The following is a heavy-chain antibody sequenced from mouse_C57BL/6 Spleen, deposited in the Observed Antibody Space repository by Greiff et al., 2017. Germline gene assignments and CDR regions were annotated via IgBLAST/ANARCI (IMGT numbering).Heavy chain of an antibody. Sequence: EVQWVESGPELVKPGASGKISCKASGYSFTNYNMNWVKQSKEKSLEWIGVINPNYCTTSYNQKFKGRATLTVDQSSSTDYMQLNSLTSEDSAVYYCAITRYFDYWGQGTTLTVSS. J-gene: IGHJ2*01. CDR1: GYSFTNYN. CDR3: AITRYFDY. CDR2: INPNYCTT. V-gene: IGHV1-39*01.